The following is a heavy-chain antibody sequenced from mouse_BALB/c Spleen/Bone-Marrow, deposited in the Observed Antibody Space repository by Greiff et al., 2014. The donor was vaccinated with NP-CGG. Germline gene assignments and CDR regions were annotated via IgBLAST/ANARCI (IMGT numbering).Heavy chain of an antibody. J-gene: IGHJ1*01. Sequence: EVQLQQSGPELVKPGASMKISCKASGYSFTSYTMNWVKQSHGKNLEWIGLINPYNGGTTYNQYFKGKATLTVDRSSSTAYMELLSLTSEDSAVYYCASYYGSTWYFDVWGAGTTVTVSS. CDR1: GYSFTSYT. CDR3: ASYYGSTWYFDV. CDR2: INPYNGGT. V-gene: IGHV1-18*01. D-gene: IGHD1-1*01.